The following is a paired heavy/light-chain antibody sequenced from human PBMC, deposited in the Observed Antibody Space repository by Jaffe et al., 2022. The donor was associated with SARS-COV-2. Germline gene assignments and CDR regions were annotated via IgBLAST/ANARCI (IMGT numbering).Heavy chain of an antibody. CDR3: AREEVYDFGDYSAVARGGMDV. CDR2: IWYDGSNK. J-gene: IGHJ6*02. D-gene: IGHD4-17*01. V-gene: IGHV3-33*01. Sequence: QVQLVESGGGVVQPGRSLRLSCAASGFTFSSYGMHWVRQAPGKGLEWVAVIWYDGSNKYYADSVKGRFTISRDNSKNTLYLQMNSLRAEDTAVYYCAREEVYDFGDYSAVARGGMDVWGQGTTVTVSS. CDR1: GFTFSSYG.
Light chain of an antibody. Sequence: DIQMTQSPSSLSASVGDRVTITCRASQGIRNDLGWYQQKPGKAPKRLIYAASSLQSGVPSRFSGSGSGTEFTLTISSLQPEDFATYYCLQHNSYPFTFGPGTKVDIK. CDR2: AAS. J-gene: IGKJ3*01. CDR3: LQHNSYPFT. V-gene: IGKV1-17*01. CDR1: QGIRND.